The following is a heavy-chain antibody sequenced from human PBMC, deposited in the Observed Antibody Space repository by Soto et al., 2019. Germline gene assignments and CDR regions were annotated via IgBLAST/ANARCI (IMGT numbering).Heavy chain of an antibody. J-gene: IGHJ4*02. CDR3: AAPGIAAASSDY. V-gene: IGHV3-33*01. D-gene: IGHD6-13*01. Sequence: QVQLVASGGGVVQPGRSLRLSCAASGFTFSSYGMHWVRQAPGKGLEWVAVIWYDGSNKYYADSVKGRFTISRDNSKNTLYLQMNSLRAEDTAVYYCAAPGIAAASSDYWGQGTLVTVSS. CDR2: IWYDGSNK. CDR1: GFTFSSYG.